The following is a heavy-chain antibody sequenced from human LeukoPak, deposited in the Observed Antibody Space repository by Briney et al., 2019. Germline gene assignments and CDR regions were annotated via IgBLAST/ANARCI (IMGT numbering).Heavy chain of an antibody. Sequence: GASVKVSYKASGYTFTSYGISWVRQAPGRGLEWMGWISAYNGDTKYAQKFQGRVTMTRDTSISTAYMELSRLRSYDTAVYYCARDGYCSGGSCYSGLLAFDIWGQGTMVTVSS. CDR3: ARDGYCSGGSCYSGLLAFDI. V-gene: IGHV1-18*01. J-gene: IGHJ3*02. CDR2: ISAYNGDT. D-gene: IGHD2-15*01. CDR1: GYTFTSYG.